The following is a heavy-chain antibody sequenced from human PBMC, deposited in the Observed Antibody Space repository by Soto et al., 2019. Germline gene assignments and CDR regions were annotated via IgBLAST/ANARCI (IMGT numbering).Heavy chain of an antibody. J-gene: IGHJ4*02. CDR3: AHRTYSSSQPYFDY. CDR1: GVSLSTSGVG. D-gene: IGHD6-13*01. CDR2: IYWNDDQ. V-gene: IGHV2-5*01. Sequence: GSGPTLVNPPQTLTLTCSFSGVSLSTSGVGVGWIREPKGKALGWLALIYWNDDQRYSPSLQSRLTITRDTSKNQVLLTMTNMGPVDTATHYCAHRTYSSSQPYFDYWGQGTLVTVSS.